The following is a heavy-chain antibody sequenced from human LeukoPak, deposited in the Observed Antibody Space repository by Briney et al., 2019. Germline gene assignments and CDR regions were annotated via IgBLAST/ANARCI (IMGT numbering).Heavy chain of an antibody. Sequence: GGSLRLSCAASGFTFSSYGMHWVRQAPGQGLEWVALIRYDGGKEYYADSVKGRSTISRDNSKNTLYLQINSLRAEDTAVYFCAPSEEKQQLDPWGQGTLVTVSS. D-gene: IGHD6-13*01. J-gene: IGHJ5*02. CDR3: APSEEKQQLDP. V-gene: IGHV3-30*02. CDR2: IRYDGGKE. CDR1: GFTFSSYG.